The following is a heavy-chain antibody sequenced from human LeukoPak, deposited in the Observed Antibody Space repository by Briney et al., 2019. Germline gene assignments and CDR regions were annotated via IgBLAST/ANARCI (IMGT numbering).Heavy chain of an antibody. CDR2: INHSGST. V-gene: IGHV4-34*01. D-gene: IGHD2/OR15-2a*01. CDR1: GGSFSGYY. CDR3: ARSRRLLNDY. J-gene: IGHJ4*02. Sequence: SETLSLTCAVYGGSFSGYYWSWIRQPPGKGLEWIGEINHSGSTNYNPSLKSRVTISVDTSKNQFSLKLSSVTAADTAVYYCARSRRLLNDYWGQETLVTVSS.